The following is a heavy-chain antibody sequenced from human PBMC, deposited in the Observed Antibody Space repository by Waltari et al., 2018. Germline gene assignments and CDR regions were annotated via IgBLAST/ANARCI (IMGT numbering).Heavy chain of an antibody. CDR2: ISYDGSNK. D-gene: IGHD1-26*01. CDR3: ARDGRLDY. CDR1: GFTFSSYA. Sequence: QVQLVESGGGVVQPGRSLRLSCAASGFTFSSYAMHWVRQAPGNGLEWVAVISYDGSNKYYADSVKGRFTISRDNSKNTLYLQMNSLRAEDTAVYYCARDGRLDYWGQGTLVTVSS. V-gene: IGHV3-30-3*01. J-gene: IGHJ4*02.